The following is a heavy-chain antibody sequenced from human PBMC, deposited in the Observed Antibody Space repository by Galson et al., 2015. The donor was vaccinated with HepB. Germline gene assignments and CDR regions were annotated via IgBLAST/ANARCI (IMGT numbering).Heavy chain of an antibody. CDR1: GYSFTSYW. J-gene: IGHJ4*02. CDR2: IYPGDSDT. D-gene: IGHD3-10*01. Sequence: QSGAEVKKPGESLKISCKGSGYSFTSYWIGWVRQMPGKGLVWMGIIYPGDSDTRYSPSFQGQVTISADKSTSTAYLQWSSLKASDTAMYYCARQSMVRGVTSVEFDSWGQGTLVTVSS. CDR3: ARQSMVRGVTSVEFDS. V-gene: IGHV5-51*01.